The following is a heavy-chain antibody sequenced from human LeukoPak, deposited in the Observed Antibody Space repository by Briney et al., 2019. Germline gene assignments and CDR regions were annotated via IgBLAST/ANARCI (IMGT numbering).Heavy chain of an antibody. J-gene: IGHJ4*02. V-gene: IGHV3-64*04. CDR2: ISDSGGST. CDR1: GFPFSSYA. Sequence: GGSLRLSCSASGFPFSSYAMHWVRQAPGKGLEYVSAISDSGGSTYYADSVKGRFTISRDNSKNTLYLQMNSLRAEDTAVYYCARGSGSYWDYHYFDYWGQGTLVTVSS. CDR3: ARGSGSYWDYHYFDY. D-gene: IGHD1-26*01.